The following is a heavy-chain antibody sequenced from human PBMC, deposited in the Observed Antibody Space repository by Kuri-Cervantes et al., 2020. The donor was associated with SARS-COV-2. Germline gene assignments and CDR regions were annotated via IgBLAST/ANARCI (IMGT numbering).Heavy chain of an antibody. CDR3: ARGMAEVSYYFDY. CDR2: VYYSGST. J-gene: IGHJ4*02. D-gene: IGHD5-24*01. V-gene: IGHV4-59*12. Sequence: GSLRLSCTVSGGSISTYYWTWIRQPPGKGLEWIGYVYYSGSTNYNPSLKSRVTISVDTSKNQLSLNVSSVTAADTAVYYCARGMAEVSYYFDYWGQGTLVTVPQ. CDR1: GGSISTYY.